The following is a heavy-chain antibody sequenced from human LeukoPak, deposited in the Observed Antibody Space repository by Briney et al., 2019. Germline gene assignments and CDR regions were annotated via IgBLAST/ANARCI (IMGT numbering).Heavy chain of an antibody. CDR2: IYYSGST. J-gene: IGHJ4*02. D-gene: IGHD1-26*01. V-gene: IGHV4-59*01. CDR1: GGSISSYY. CDR3: ARELSGYFDY. Sequence: SETLSLTCTVSGGSISSYYWSWIRQPPGKGLEWIGYIYYSGSTNYNPSLKSRVTISVDTSKNQFSLKLSSVTAADTAVYYCARELSGYFDYWGQGTLVTVSS.